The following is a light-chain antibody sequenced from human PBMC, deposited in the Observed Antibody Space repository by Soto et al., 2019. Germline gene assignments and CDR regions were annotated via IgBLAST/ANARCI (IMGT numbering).Light chain of an antibody. V-gene: IGKV1-39*01. CDR1: QSIGGC. J-gene: IGKJ3*01. CDR2: AAS. Sequence: DIQMTQSPSSLSASVGDRVTITCRASQSIGGCLAWYQQKPGKAPRLLIYAASRLQSGVPSTLIGGGCGTDFTLTISSLQPEDFLTYYCQQSYSGLSFTFCPGTKVDIK. CDR3: QQSYSGLSFT.